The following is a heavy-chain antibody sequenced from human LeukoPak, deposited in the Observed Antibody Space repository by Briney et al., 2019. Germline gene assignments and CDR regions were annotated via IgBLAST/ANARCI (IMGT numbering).Heavy chain of an antibody. V-gene: IGHV4-61*02. J-gene: IGHJ4*02. D-gene: IGHD6-19*01. Sequence: TLSLTCTVSGYSISSGYYWGWIRQPAGKGLEWIGRIYTSGSTNYNPSLKSRVTISVDTSKNQFSLKLSSVTAADTAVYYCARDSSVAVYYFDYWGQGTLVTVSS. CDR2: IYTSGST. CDR3: ARDSSVAVYYFDY. CDR1: GYSISSGYY.